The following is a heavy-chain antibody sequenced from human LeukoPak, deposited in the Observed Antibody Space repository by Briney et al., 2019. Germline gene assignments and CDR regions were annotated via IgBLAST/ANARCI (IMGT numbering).Heavy chain of an antibody. J-gene: IGHJ4*02. CDR3: TRDSSYGDYSTAFDY. CDR2: SGSTT. Sequence: GGSLRLSCAASGFTFNNYAMTWVRQAPGKGLEWVSSSGSTTDYSDSVKGRFTISRDNSKNTLYLQMNSLRADDTAVYYCTRDSSYGDYSTAFDYWGQGALVTVSS. CDR1: GFTFNNYA. V-gene: IGHV3-23*01. D-gene: IGHD4-17*01.